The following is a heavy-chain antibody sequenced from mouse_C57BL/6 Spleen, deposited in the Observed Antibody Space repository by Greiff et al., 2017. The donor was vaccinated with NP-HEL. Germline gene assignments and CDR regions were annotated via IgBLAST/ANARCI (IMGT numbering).Heavy chain of an antibody. V-gene: IGHV5-4*03. CDR2: ISAGGSYT. CDR1: GFTFSSYA. CDR3: ARGGYYAMDY. Sequence: DVKLVESGGGLVKPGGSLKLSCAASGFTFSSYAMSWVRQTPEKRLEWVATISAGGSYTYYPDNVKGRFTISRDNAKKNLYLQMSHLKSEDTAMYYCARGGYYAMDYWGQGTSVTVSS. J-gene: IGHJ4*01.